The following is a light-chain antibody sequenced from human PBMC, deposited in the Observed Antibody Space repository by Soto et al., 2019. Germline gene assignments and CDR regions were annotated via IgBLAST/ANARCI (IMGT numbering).Light chain of an antibody. J-gene: IGKJ1*01. CDR1: GVSTNR. Sequence: TQSPSTLPASEGDRVTITCRARGVSTNRLAWYQQKPGKAPKVLIYDASNLESGIPSRFSGSRSGTEFILTISSLQPDDFATYYCQHYGSMWTFGQGTKVDIK. V-gene: IGKV1-5*01. CDR2: DAS. CDR3: QHYGSMWT.